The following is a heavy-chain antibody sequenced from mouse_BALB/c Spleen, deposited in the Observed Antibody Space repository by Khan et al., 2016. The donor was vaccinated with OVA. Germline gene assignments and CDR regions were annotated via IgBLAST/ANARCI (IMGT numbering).Heavy chain of an antibody. CDR2: IWSDGTT. CDR1: GFSLTNYG. CDR3: ARQPYYHYNIMDY. Sequence: QVQLKESGPGLAAPSQSLSITCTISGFSLTNYGVHWVRQPPGKGLEWLVVIWSDGTTSYNSALKSRLTITKDNSQSHVFLKMNSLQTDDTAIYFCARQPYYHYNIMDYWGQGTSGTVAS. V-gene: IGHV2-6-1*01. D-gene: IGHD2-10*01. J-gene: IGHJ4*01.